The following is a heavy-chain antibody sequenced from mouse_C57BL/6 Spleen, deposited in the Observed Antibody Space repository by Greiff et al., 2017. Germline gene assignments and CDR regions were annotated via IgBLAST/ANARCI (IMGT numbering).Heavy chain of an antibody. CDR1: GFTFSSYA. Sequence: EVQLVESGGGLVKPGGSLKLSCAASGFTFSSYAMSWVRQTPEKRLEWVATISDGGSYTYYPDNVKGRFTISRDNAKNNLYLQMSHLKSEDTAMYYCARVSCGTVDYWGQGTTLTVSS. CDR2: ISDGGSYT. J-gene: IGHJ2*01. CDR3: ARVSCGTVDY. V-gene: IGHV5-4*01. D-gene: IGHD1-1*01.